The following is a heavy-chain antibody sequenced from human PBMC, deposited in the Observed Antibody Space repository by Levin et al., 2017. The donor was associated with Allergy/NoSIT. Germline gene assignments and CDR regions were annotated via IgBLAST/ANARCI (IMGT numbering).Heavy chain of an antibody. CDR3: AKTFYYGSGGGYYLDY. CDR1: GFTFSSYD. D-gene: IGHD3-10*01. V-gene: IGHV3-23*01. J-gene: IGHJ4*02. Sequence: PGGSLRLSCEASGFTFSSYDMSWVRQAPGKGLEWVSGVSSSGDSAYYVDSVKGRFTISRDNSKNTLYLQMNSLRAEDTAVYYCAKTFYYGSGGGYYLDYWGQGTLVTVSS. CDR2: VSSSGDSA.